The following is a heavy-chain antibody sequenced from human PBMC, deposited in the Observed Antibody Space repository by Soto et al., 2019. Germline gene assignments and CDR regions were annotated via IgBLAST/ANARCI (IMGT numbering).Heavy chain of an antibody. CDR2: ISHTGVT. D-gene: IGHD3-9*01. CDR1: GDSVTSDDSY. CDR3: AIQMRGPIPHFGWLAPGTS. V-gene: IGHV4-39*01. Sequence: QLRLQESGPGLVKPSGTLSLTCTVSGDSVTSDDSYWGWIRRPPGQGLEWIGTISHTGVTFYNQPLNSRLTMSLDASKNQFSLKLASMTAADAGVFFCAIQMRGPIPHFGWLAPGTSWGQGILVTVSS. J-gene: IGHJ5*02.